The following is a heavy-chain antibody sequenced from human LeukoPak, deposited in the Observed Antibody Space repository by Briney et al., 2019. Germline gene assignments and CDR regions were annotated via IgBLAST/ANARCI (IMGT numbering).Heavy chain of an antibody. V-gene: IGHV3-30*02. CDR2: IRYDGSNK. Sequence: GGSLRLSCAASGFTFSSYGMHWVRQAPGRGLEWVAFIRYDGSNKYYADSVKGRFTISRDNSKNTLYLQMNSLRAEDTAVYYCARVRSGSYYNYFDYWGQGTLVTVSS. J-gene: IGHJ4*02. D-gene: IGHD3-10*01. CDR1: GFTFSSYG. CDR3: ARVRSGSYYNYFDY.